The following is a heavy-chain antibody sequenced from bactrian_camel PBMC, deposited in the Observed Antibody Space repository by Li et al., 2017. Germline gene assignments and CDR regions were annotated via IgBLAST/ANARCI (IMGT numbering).Heavy chain of an antibody. Sequence: VQLVESGGGLVQSGGSLRLSCVASGFSFSSYAMTWVRQAPGKGLEWVSIINSGGGGIYYADSVKGRFTISRDNAKNTVYLQLNSLKTEDMAMYYCANTVFGSPYYWGQGTQVTVS. CDR2: INSGGGGI. CDR1: GFSFSSYA. D-gene: IGHD3*01. CDR3: ANTVFGSPYY. J-gene: IGHJ4*01. V-gene: IGHV3S40*01.